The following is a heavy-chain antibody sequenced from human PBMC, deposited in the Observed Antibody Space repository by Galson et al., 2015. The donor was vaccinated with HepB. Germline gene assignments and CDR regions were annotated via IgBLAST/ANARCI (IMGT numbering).Heavy chain of an antibody. V-gene: IGHV5-51*01. D-gene: IGHD5-18*01. CDR3: ARRGDTYGYSDY. J-gene: IGHJ4*02. CDR1: GYSITNYW. Sequence: QSGAEAKKPGESLKISCRGSGYSITNYWIGCGRQMPGKSLEWMGMIYPGDSDTRYSPSFQGQVTISADKSINTAFLQWNSLEASDTAMYFCARRGDTYGYSDYWGQGTLVTVSS. CDR2: IYPGDSDT.